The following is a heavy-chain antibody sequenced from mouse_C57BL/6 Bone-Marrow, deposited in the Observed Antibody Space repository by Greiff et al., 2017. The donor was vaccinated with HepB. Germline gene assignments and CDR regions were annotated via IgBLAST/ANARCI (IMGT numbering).Heavy chain of an antibody. D-gene: IGHD1-1*01. Sequence: VESGASVKISCKASGYSFTDYNMNWVKQSNGKSLEWIGVINPNYGTTSYNQKFKGKATLTVDQSSSTAYMQLNSLTSEDSAVYYCARSGATVVAKYYFDYWGQGTTLTVSS. J-gene: IGHJ2*01. CDR2: INPNYGTT. CDR3: ARSGATVVAKYYFDY. CDR1: GYSFTDYN. V-gene: IGHV1-39*01.